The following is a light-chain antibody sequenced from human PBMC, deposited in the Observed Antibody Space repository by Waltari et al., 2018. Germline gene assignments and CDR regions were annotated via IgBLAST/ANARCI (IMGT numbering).Light chain of an antibody. V-gene: IGKV2-30*02. J-gene: IGKJ1*01. CDR2: KVS. CDR1: QSLVHSDGDTY. CDR3: MQGTHWPPWT. Sequence: VVVTQSPLSLAVTIGQSASITCRSSQSLVHSDGDTYLHWFQQRPGQSPRHLIYKVSNRDSGVPDRFSGSGSDTEFTLKISRVEAEDVGVYFCMQGTHWPPWTFGQGTKVEIK.